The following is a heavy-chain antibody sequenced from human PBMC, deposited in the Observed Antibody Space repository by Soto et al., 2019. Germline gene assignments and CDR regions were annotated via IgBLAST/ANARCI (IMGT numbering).Heavy chain of an antibody. J-gene: IGHJ5*02. CDR3: ARGSWLRLRGWFDP. CDR2: TYYRSKWYN. V-gene: IGHV6-1*01. Sequence: SQTLSLTCAISGDSFSSDSAAWNWIRQSPSRGLEWLGRTYYRSKWYNDYAVSVKSRITINPDTSKNQFSLQLNSVTPEDTAVYYCARGSWLRLRGWFDPWGQGTLVTAPS. D-gene: IGHD5-12*01. CDR1: GDSFSSDSAA.